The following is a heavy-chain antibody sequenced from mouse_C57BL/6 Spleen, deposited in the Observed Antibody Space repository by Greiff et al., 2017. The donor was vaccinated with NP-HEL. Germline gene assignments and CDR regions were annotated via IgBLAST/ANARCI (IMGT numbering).Heavy chain of an antibody. Sequence: VQLQQSGAELVRPGASVTLSCKASGYTFTVYEMPWVKQTPLPGLEWIGAIDPATGGTAYNQKFKGKAILTADKSSSTAYMELRSLKSEDSAVYYCTRSNYGSSYTFAYWGQGTLVTVSA. D-gene: IGHD1-1*01. CDR2: IDPATGGT. CDR3: TRSNYGSSYTFAY. V-gene: IGHV1-15*01. J-gene: IGHJ3*01. CDR1: GYTFTVYE.